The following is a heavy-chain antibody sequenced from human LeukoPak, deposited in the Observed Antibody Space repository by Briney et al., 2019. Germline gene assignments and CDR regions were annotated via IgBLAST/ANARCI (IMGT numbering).Heavy chain of an antibody. J-gene: IGHJ4*02. CDR1: GGPISSSSYY. CDR2: IYYSGST. CDR3: ATLRGHIVVVTGIGYFDY. D-gene: IGHD2-21*02. Sequence: SETLSLTCTVSGGPISSSSYYWGWIRKPPGKGLEWIGSIYYSGSTYYNPSLKSRVTISVDTSKNQFSLKLSSVTAADTAVYYCATLRGHIVVVTGIGYFDYWGQGTLVTVSS. V-gene: IGHV4-39*07.